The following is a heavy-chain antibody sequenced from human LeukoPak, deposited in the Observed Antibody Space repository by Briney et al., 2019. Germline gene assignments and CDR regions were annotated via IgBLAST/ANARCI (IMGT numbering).Heavy chain of an antibody. CDR1: GFTFSSYP. V-gene: IGHV3-23*01. CDR2: MSGSGDRS. CDR3: AKVYPRYCSGGSCYGIPDY. Sequence: PGGSLRLSCVASGFTFSSYPMTWVRQAPGKGLEWVSAMSGSGDRSVYGDSVKGRFTISRDNSKNTLYLQMNSLRAEDTAVYYCAKVYPRYCSGGSCYGIPDYWGQGTLVTVSS. J-gene: IGHJ4*02. D-gene: IGHD2-15*01.